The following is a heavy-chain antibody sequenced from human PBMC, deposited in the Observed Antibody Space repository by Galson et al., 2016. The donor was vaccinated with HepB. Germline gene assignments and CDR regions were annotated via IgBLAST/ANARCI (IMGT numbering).Heavy chain of an antibody. CDR3: ASIYSGYNSWVDS. CDR1: RFAFSKYA. CDR2: ISYDGSIT. Sequence: SLRLSCAASRFAFSKYALHWVRQAPGKGLEWVAVISYDGSITYYTDSVKGRFTISRDNSKNTLFLQMNSLRPEDTAVYYCASIYSGYNSWVDSWSQGTLVTVSS. J-gene: IGHJ4*02. V-gene: IGHV3-30*04. D-gene: IGHD5-24*01.